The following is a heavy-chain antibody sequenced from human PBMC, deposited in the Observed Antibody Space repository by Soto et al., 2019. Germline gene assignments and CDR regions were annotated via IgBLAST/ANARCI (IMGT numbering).Heavy chain of an antibody. CDR2: IYYSGST. CDR3: ARHRGDILTGYYNRWFDP. V-gene: IGHV4-39*01. J-gene: IGHJ5*02. D-gene: IGHD3-9*01. Sequence: SETLSLTCTVSGGSISSSSYYWGWIRQPPGKGLEWIGSIYYSGSTYYNPSLKSRVTISVDTSKNQFSLKLSSVTAADTAVYYCARHRGDILTGYYNRWFDPWGQGTLVTVSS. CDR1: GGSISSSSYY.